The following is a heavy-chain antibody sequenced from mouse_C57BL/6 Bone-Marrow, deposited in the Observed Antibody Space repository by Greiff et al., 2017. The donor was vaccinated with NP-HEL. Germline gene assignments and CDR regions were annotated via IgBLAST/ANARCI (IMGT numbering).Heavy chain of an antibody. CDR2: IYPRSGNT. V-gene: IGHV1-81*01. Sequence: QVQLQQSGAELARPGASVKLSCKASGYTFTSYGISWVKQRTGQGLEWIGEIYPRSGNTYYNEKFKGKATLTADKSPSTAYMELRSLTSEDSAVYFCASIYYYGSSYSAWFAYWGQGTLVTVSA. J-gene: IGHJ3*01. CDR1: GYTFTSYG. CDR3: ASIYYYGSSYSAWFAY. D-gene: IGHD1-1*01.